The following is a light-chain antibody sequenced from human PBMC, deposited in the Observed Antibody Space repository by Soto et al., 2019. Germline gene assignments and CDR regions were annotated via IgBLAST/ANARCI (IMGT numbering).Light chain of an antibody. J-gene: IGLJ3*02. V-gene: IGLV2-23*01. CDR2: EDS. Sequence: QSALTQPASVSGSPGQSITIYCTGTSSDVGGYNLVSWYQHHPGKAPKVMIYEDSERPSGVSNRFSGSKSGNTASLTISGIKAEAEADYYCCSYAGPYTWVFGGGTKVTVL. CDR1: SSDVGGYNL. CDR3: CSYAGPYTWV.